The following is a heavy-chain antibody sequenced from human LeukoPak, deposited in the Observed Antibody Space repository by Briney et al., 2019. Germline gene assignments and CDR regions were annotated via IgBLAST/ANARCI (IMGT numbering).Heavy chain of an antibody. CDR2: IYTSGST. V-gene: IGHV4-4*07. CDR1: GGSISSYY. CDR3: ARVLPPRAVWFSFSSSSAHNWFDP. D-gene: IGHD6-6*01. Sequence: PSETLSLTCTVSGGSISSYYWSWIRQPAGKGLEWIGRIYTSGSTNYNPSLKSRVTMSVDTSKNQFSLKLSSVTAADTAVYYCARVLPPRAVWFSFSSSSAHNWFDPWGQGTLVTVSS. J-gene: IGHJ5*02.